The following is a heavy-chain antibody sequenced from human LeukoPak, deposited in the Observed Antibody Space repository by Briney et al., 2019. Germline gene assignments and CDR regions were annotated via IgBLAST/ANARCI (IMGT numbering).Heavy chain of an antibody. D-gene: IGHD3-22*01. CDR1: GGLFSGYY. Sequence: SDPLSLTCAVYGGLFSGYYWSWLRQPPGRGLEWFGDINHSGSTNYNPSLKSRVTISVDTSKNRSSLKLSSVTAADTAVYYCARAYYYDSSGYYYRWFDPWGQGTLVTVSS. CDR2: INHSGST. CDR3: ARAYYYDSSGYYYRWFDP. J-gene: IGHJ5*02. V-gene: IGHV4-34*01.